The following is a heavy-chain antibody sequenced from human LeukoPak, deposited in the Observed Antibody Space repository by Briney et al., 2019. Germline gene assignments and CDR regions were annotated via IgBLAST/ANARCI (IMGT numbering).Heavy chain of an antibody. CDR1: GFTFSSYW. J-gene: IGHJ4*02. CDR3: ARVELAQSPFDS. V-gene: IGHV3-21*01. D-gene: IGHD6-6*01. Sequence: GGSLRLSCAASGFTFSSYWMSWVRQAPGKGLEWVSSISSSSSYIYYADSVKGRFTISRDNAKNSLYLQMNSLRAEDTAVYYCARVELAQSPFDSWGQGTLVTVSS. CDR2: ISSSSSYI.